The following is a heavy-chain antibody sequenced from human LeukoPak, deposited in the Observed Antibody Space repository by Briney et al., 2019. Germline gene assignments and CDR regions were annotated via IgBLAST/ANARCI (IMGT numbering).Heavy chain of an antibody. V-gene: IGHV4-59*08. CDR2: IYYSGGT. CDR3: ATTGATSPYRASWFNIEY. CDR1: GGSVNSYY. J-gene: IGHJ4*02. D-gene: IGHD6-13*01. Sequence: SETLSLTCTVSGGSVNSYYCNWVRQPPGRGLEWIGYIYYSGGTNYNPSLESRVTISLDTAKNQFSLKLRSVTAEDTAVYYCATTGATSPYRASWFNIEYWGQGTLVTVSS.